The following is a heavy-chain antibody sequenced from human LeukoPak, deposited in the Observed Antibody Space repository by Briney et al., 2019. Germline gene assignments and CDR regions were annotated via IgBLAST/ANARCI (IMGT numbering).Heavy chain of an antibody. D-gene: IGHD3-22*01. CDR2: INHSGST. J-gene: IGHJ4*02. CDR1: GGSFSGYY. CDR3: ARVDYYDSSGSLFDY. V-gene: IGHV4-34*01. Sequence: PSETLSLTCAVYGGSFSGYYWSWIRQPPGKGLEWIGEINHSGSTNYNPSLKSRVTISVDTSKNQFSLKLSSVTAADTAVYYCARVDYYDSSGSLFDYWGQGTLVTVSS.